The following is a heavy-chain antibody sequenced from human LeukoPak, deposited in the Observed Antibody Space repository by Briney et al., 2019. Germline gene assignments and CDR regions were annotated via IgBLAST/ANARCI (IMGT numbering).Heavy chain of an antibody. D-gene: IGHD6-19*01. CDR2: IGGSGGGT. V-gene: IGHV3-23*01. CDR3: AKRGSGWYEDYYYYMDV. Sequence: PGGSLRLSCAASGFIFSSYWMSWVRQAPGKGLEWVSAIGGSGGGTYYADSVKGRFTISRDNSKNTLYLQMNSLRAEDTAVYYCAKRGSGWYEDYYYYMDVWGKGTTVTISS. CDR1: GFIFSSYW. J-gene: IGHJ6*03.